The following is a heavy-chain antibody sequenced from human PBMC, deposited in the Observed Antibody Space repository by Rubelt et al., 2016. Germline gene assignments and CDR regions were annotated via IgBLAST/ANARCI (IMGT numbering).Heavy chain of an antibody. Sequence: QVQLQQWGAGLLKPSETLSLTCAVYGESFSGYYWTWIRQSPGMGLEWIGKVDHGGSNNYNPSLKSRVTITVDTAKNQFCLRVGSVTAADTAVYYCAREFWFGDRPHFDFWGQGTLVTVSS. V-gene: IGHV4-34*01. J-gene: IGHJ4*02. CDR1: GESFSGYY. CDR2: VDHGGSN. CDR3: AREFWFGDRPHFDF. D-gene: IGHD3-10*01.